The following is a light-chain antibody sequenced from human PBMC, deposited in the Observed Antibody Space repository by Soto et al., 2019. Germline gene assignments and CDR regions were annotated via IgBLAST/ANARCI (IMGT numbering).Light chain of an antibody. Sequence: EIVLTQSPGTLSLSPGERGTLSCRASQSVSSSYLAWYQQRPGQAPRLLIHDASSRSTGIPDRFSGSGSGTDFTLTISRLEPEEFAVYYCQQYGSSPYTFGQGTKLEIK. V-gene: IGKV3-20*01. CDR3: QQYGSSPYT. CDR2: DAS. CDR1: QSVSSSY. J-gene: IGKJ2*01.